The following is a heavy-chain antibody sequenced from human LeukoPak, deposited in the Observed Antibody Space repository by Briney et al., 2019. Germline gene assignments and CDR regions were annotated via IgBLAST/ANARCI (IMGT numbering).Heavy chain of an antibody. J-gene: IGHJ4*02. CDR3: ARDQAPYDFWSGSFDY. CDR1: GGSFSGYY. Sequence: PSETLSLTCAVYGGSFSGYYWSWIRQPPGKGLEWIGEINHSGSTNYNPSLKSRVTISVDTSKNQFSLKLSSVTAADTAVYYCARDQAPYDFWSGSFDYWGQGTLVTVSS. CDR2: INHSGST. D-gene: IGHD3-3*01. V-gene: IGHV4-34*01.